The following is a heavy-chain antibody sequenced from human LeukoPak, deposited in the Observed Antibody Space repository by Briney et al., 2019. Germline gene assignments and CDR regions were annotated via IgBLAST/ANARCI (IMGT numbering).Heavy chain of an antibody. V-gene: IGHV4-34*01. Sequence: SETLSLTCAVYGGSFSGYYWSWIRQPPGKGLEWIGEINHSGSTNYNPSLKSRVTISVDTSKNQFSLKLSSVTAADTAVYYCARRHYYGSRKLINWGQGTLVTVSS. CDR2: INHSGST. J-gene: IGHJ4*02. CDR1: GGSFSGYY. D-gene: IGHD3-10*01. CDR3: ARRHYYGSRKLIN.